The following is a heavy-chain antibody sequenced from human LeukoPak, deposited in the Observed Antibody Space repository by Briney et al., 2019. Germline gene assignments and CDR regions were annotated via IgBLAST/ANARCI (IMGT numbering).Heavy chain of an antibody. Sequence: PGGSLRLSCAASGFTFDDYAMHWVRQAPGKGLEWVSGISWNSGSIGYADSVKGRFTISRDNAKNSLYLQMNSLRTEDTALYYCAKDGEYYGSGSRQPEKYYYYYMDVWGKGTTVTVSS. CDR3: AKDGEYYGSGSRQPEKYYYYYMDV. CDR2: ISWNSGSI. J-gene: IGHJ6*03. D-gene: IGHD3-10*01. CDR1: GFTFDDYA. V-gene: IGHV3-9*01.